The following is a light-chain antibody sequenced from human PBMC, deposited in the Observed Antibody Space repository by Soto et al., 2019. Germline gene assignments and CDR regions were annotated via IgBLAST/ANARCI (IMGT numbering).Light chain of an antibody. V-gene: IGLV3-21*04. Sequence: SYELTQPPSVSVAPEKTTTITCGGKHIGDKRVHWYRQKPGQAPVVLISYDSDRPSGIPERFSGSNSGNTATLTISRVEAGDEADYYCQVWDIMTDNYVFGGGTKVTVL. CDR3: QVWDIMTDNYV. CDR1: HIGDKR. CDR2: YDS. J-gene: IGLJ1*01.